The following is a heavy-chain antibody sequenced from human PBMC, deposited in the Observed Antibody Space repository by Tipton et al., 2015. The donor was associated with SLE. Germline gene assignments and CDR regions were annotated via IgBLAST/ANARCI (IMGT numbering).Heavy chain of an antibody. V-gene: IGHV4-59*02. CDR1: GASVSGYY. Sequence: TLSLTCTVSGASVSGYYWNWIRQPPGKGLEWIGYIYHSGSTNQNPSLKSRVTMSVDTSKNQFSLKVTSVTAVDTAVYYCARGGDFWSNYWFDYWGQGTLVTVSS. D-gene: IGHD3-3*01. CDR2: IYHSGST. CDR3: ARGGDFWSNYWFDY. J-gene: IGHJ4*02.